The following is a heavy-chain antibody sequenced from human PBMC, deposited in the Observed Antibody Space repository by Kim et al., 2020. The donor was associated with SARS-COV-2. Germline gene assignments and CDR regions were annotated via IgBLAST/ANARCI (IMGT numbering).Heavy chain of an antibody. Sequence: LKSRVTISVATSTNQFSLKLSSVTAADTAVYYCARVNTYYYDSSGYFDYWGQGTLVTVSS. D-gene: IGHD3-22*01. V-gene: IGHV4-30-2*05. J-gene: IGHJ4*02. CDR3: ARVNTYYYDSSGYFDY.